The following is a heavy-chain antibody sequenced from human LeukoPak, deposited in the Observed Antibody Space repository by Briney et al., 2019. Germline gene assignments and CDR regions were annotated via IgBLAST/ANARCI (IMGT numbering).Heavy chain of an antibody. CDR2: ISYDGSNK. CDR3: AKGGRFGYDPYYFDY. Sequence: SGGSLRLSCAASGFTFSSYGMHWVRQAPGKGLEWVAVISYDGSNKYYADSVKGRFTISRDNSKNTLYLQMNSLRAEDTAVYYCAKGGRFGYDPYYFDYWGQGTLVTVSS. CDR1: GFTFSSYG. D-gene: IGHD5-12*01. J-gene: IGHJ4*02. V-gene: IGHV3-30*18.